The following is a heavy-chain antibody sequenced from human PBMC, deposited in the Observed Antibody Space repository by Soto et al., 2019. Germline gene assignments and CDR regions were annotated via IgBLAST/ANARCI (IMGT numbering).Heavy chain of an antibody. J-gene: IGHJ6*02. CDR3: ARDGITMVRGGPSYYYYGMDV. CDR1: GFTFSSYS. CDR2: ISSSSSYI. V-gene: IGHV3-21*01. D-gene: IGHD3-10*01. Sequence: GGSLRLSCAASGFTFSSYSMNWVRQAPGKGLEWVSSISSSSSYIYYADSVKGRFTISRDNAKNSLYLQMNSLRAEDTAVYYCARDGITMVRGGPSYYYYGMDVWGQGTAVTVSS.